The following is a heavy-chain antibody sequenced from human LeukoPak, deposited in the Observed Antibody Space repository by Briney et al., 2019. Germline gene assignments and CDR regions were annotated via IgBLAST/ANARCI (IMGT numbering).Heavy chain of an antibody. V-gene: IGHV1-3*01. D-gene: IGHD6-19*01. J-gene: IGHJ5*02. CDR1: GYTFTSYA. CDR2: INAGNGNT. Sequence: ASVKVSCKASGYTFTSYAMHWVRQAPGQRLEWMGWINAGNGNTKYSQKFQGRVTITRDTSASTAYMELSNLGSEDTAVYYCARSPTAYSSGWYFWFDPWGQGTLVTVSS. CDR3: ARSPTAYSSGWYFWFDP.